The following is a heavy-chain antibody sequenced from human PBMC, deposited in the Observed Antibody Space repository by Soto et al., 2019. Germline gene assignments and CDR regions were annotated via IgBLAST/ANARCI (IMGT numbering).Heavy chain of an antibody. CDR3: ARDWEAEDLGAAGTYYFDY. V-gene: IGHV1-18*01. CDR1: GYNFLAYG. J-gene: IGHJ4*02. Sequence: QIQLVQSGPEVRKPGASVKLFCKASGYNFLAYGISWVRQAPGQGLEWMGWTSAYRGNTNYAQNFQDRVIMTTDRSTRAAYMERRSLTPDDTAIYYCARDWEAEDLGAAGTYYFDYWGQGTLVTVSS. D-gene: IGHD1-26*01. CDR2: TSAYRGNT.